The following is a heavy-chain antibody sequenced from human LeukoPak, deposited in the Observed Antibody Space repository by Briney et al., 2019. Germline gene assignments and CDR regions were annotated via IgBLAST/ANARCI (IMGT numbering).Heavy chain of an antibody. J-gene: IGHJ5*02. Sequence: GGSLRLSCAASGFTFSSYAMHWVRQAPGKGLEYVSAISSNGGSTYYANSVKGRFTISRDNSKNTLYLQMGSLRAEDMAVYYCARGHRSSHQGNWFDPWGQGTLVTVSS. D-gene: IGHD6-13*01. CDR1: GFTFSSYA. V-gene: IGHV3-64*01. CDR3: ARGHRSSHQGNWFDP. CDR2: ISSNGGST.